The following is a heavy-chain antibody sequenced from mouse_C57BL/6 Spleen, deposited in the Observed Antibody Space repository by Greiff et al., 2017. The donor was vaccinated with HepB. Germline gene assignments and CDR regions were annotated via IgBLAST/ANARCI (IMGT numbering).Heavy chain of an antibody. CDR2: IDPANGNT. CDR3: ARSYGSSDWYFDV. D-gene: IGHD1-1*01. V-gene: IGHV14-3*01. J-gene: IGHJ1*03. Sequence: EVQRVESVAELVRPGASVKLSCTASGFNIKNTYMHWVKQRPEQGLEWIGRIDPANGNTKYAPKFQGKATITADTSSNTAYLQLSSLTSEDTAIYYCARSYGSSDWYFDVWGTGTTVTVSS. CDR1: GFNIKNTY.